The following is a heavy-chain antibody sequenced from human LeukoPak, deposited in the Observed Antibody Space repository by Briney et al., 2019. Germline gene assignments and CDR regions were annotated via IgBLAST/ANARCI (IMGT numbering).Heavy chain of an antibody. Sequence: ASVKVSCKASGGTFSSYAISWVRQAPGQGLEWMGGIIPIFGTANYAQKFQGRVTITADESTSTAYMELSSLRSEDTAVYYCARDSGSSQFYRGLYYYYYYMDVWGKGTTVTVSS. V-gene: IGHV1-69*13. J-gene: IGHJ6*03. CDR1: GGTFSSYA. CDR2: IIPIFGTA. CDR3: ARDSGSSQFYRGLYYYYYYMDV. D-gene: IGHD6-13*01.